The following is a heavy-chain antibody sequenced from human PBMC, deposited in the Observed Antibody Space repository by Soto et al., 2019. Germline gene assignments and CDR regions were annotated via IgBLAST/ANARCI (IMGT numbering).Heavy chain of an antibody. CDR1: GGSFHGYY. Sequence: SETLSLTCAVYGGSFHGYYWSWIRQPPGKGLEWIGEINHSGSVTFNPTFKSRVSILLDTSKNQMSLQLSPVSAADTAIYYCAKGPQTGYYDSATFYYSVPWGQGTLVTVSS. J-gene: IGHJ5*02. V-gene: IGHV4-34*01. D-gene: IGHD3-16*01. CDR3: AKGPQTGYYDSATFYYSVP. CDR2: INHSGSV.